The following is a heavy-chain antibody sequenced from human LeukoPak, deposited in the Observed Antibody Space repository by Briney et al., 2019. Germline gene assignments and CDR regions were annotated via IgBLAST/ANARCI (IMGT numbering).Heavy chain of an antibody. V-gene: IGHV4-4*07. CDR2: IYTSGST. CDR3: AGLSRYYDFWSGLDAFDI. J-gene: IGHJ3*02. CDR1: GGSISSYY. D-gene: IGHD3-3*01. Sequence: PSETLSLTCTVSGGSISSYYWSWIRQPAGKGLEWIGRIYTSGSTNYNPSLKSRVTMSVDTSKNQFSLKLSSVTAAVTAVYYCAGLSRYYDFWSGLDAFDIWGQGTMVTVSS.